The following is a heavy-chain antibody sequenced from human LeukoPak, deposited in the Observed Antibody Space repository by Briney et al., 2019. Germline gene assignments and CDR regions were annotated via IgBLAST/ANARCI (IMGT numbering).Heavy chain of an antibody. J-gene: IGHJ4*02. D-gene: IGHD2/OR15-2a*01. CDR2: ISDIGSL. CDR1: GGSISSYY. Sequence: SEPLSLMCTLSGGSISSYYGRWLRHPPGKGLEWIAYISDIGSLNYNPSRKSRVTISLEPSKNQFSLKLSSVTAADTAVYYCAGHHPRNTVDFWGQGTLVSVSS. V-gene: IGHV4-59*08. CDR3: AGHHPRNTVDF.